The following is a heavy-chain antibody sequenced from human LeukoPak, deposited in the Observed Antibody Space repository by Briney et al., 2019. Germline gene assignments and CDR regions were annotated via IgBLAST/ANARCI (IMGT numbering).Heavy chain of an antibody. Sequence: GGSLRLSCAASGFTVSSNYMSWVRQAPGKGLEWVAVISYDGSNKYYADSVKGRFTISRDNSKNTLYLQMNSLRAEDTAVYYCAREVRYGDFFDYWGQGTLVTVSS. CDR2: ISYDGSNK. J-gene: IGHJ4*02. V-gene: IGHV3-30-3*01. D-gene: IGHD4-17*01. CDR3: AREVRYGDFFDY. CDR1: GFTVSSNY.